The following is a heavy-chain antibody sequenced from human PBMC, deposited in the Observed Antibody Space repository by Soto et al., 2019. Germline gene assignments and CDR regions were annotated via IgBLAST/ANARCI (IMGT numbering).Heavy chain of an antibody. J-gene: IGHJ5*02. Sequence: QVQLVQSGAEVKKPGSSVKVSCKASGGTFSSYAISWVRQAPGQGLEWMGGNIPIFGTANYAQKFQGRVTITADEHTGTAYMELSSLRSEDTAVYYCARDSFRARFLSGYSEFDPWGQGTLVTVSS. CDR1: GGTFSSYA. CDR2: NIPIFGTA. D-gene: IGHD3-3*01. V-gene: IGHV1-69*01. CDR3: ARDSFRARFLSGYSEFDP.